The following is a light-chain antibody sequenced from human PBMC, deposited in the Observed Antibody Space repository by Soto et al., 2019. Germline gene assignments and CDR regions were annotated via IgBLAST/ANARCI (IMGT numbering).Light chain of an antibody. CDR2: GAS. CDR1: QGISNY. Sequence: DIQMTQSPSSLSASVGDRVTLTCRASQGISNYLAWYQQRPGKVPKLLIYGASTLQSWVPSRFSGSGSGTDFTLTIRSLQPEDVAAYYCLMYNNALRTFGQGTRVEI. V-gene: IGKV1-27*01. CDR3: LMYNNALRT. J-gene: IGKJ1*01.